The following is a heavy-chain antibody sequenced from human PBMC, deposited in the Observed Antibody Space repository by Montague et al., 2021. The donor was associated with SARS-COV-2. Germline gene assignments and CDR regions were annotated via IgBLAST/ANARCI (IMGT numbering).Heavy chain of an antibody. CDR2: INHSGTT. CDR1: GGSLSGYY. J-gene: IGHJ4*02. V-gene: IGHV4-34*01. CDR3: ARLDPPTLTLIGLRGKSASDY. D-gene: IGHD4-23*01. Sequence: SETLSLTCAVYGGSLSGYYWTWIRQSPGKGLEWIAEINHSGTTNYNFNPSLRSRVTISVATAKSQFSLKLSSVTAADTGVYYCARLDPPTLTLIGLRGKSASDYWGQGTLVTVSS.